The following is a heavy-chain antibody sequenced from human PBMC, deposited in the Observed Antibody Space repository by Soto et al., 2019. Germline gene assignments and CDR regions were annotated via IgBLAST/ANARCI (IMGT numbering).Heavy chain of an antibody. J-gene: IGHJ4*02. CDR1: GDSVSSNSAT. V-gene: IGHV6-1*01. CDR2: TYYRSKWYY. CDR3: ARALSGSYYIFDY. Sequence: QTLSLTCAMSGDSVSSNSATWNWIRQSPSRGLEWLGRTYYRSKWYYDYAVSVKSRVSIDPDTAKNQLSLQLKSVTPEDTAVYYCARALSGSYYIFDYWGQGTSVTVSS. D-gene: IGHD3-10*01.